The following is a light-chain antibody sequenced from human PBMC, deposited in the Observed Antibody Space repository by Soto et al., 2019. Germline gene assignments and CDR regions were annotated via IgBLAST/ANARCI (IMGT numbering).Light chain of an antibody. CDR3: QQYKSYSPWT. CDR1: QSISRW. Sequence: DIQMTQSPSTLSASVGDRVTINCRASQSISRWLAWYQQNPGKAPKLLIYDASSLKSGVPSWFSGSGSGTEFTLTISGLQPDDFASYYCQQYKSYSPWTFGQGTKVEIK. CDR2: DAS. J-gene: IGKJ1*01. V-gene: IGKV1-5*01.